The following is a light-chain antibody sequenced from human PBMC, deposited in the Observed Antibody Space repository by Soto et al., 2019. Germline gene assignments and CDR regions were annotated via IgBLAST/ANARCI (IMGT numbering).Light chain of an antibody. J-gene: IGKJ1*01. Sequence: DIQMTQSPSSLSASVGDRVTITCRASQSISSYLNWYQQKPGKAPKLLIYAASSLQSGVPSRFCGRGAGTDFTLTISSLQPEDFATYYCQQSYSTPRTFGQGTKVEIK. CDR3: QQSYSTPRT. CDR1: QSISSY. CDR2: AAS. V-gene: IGKV1-39*01.